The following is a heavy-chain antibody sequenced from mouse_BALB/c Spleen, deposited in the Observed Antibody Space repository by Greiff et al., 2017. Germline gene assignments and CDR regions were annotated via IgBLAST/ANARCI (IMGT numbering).Heavy chain of an antibody. Sequence: VQLQQSGAELVRPGTSVKVSCKASGYAFTNYLIEWVKQRPGQGLEWIGVINPGSGGTNYNEKFKGKATLTADKSSSTAYMQLSSLTSDDSAVYFCARGDSYFAWFAYWGQGTLVTVSA. CDR2: INPGSGGT. V-gene: IGHV1-54*01. D-gene: IGHD2-10*01. CDR1: GYAFTNYL. J-gene: IGHJ3*01. CDR3: ARGDSYFAWFAY.